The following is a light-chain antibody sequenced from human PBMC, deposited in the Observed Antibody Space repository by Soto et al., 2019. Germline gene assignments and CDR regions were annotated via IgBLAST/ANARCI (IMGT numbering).Light chain of an antibody. CDR1: QSISDS. V-gene: IGKV1-5*03. Sequence: DIEMTQSPSTLSASVGDGVTITCRASQSISDSLAWYQQKPGKAPKLLIYEASSLKSGVPSRFSGSRSGTEYTLTISSLQYDEFATYYCQQYNGYWTFDQGTKVEIK. CDR2: EAS. CDR3: QQYNGYWT. J-gene: IGKJ1*01.